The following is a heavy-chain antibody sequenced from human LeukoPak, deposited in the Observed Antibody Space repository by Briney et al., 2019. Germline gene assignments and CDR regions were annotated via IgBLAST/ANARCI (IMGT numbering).Heavy chain of an antibody. D-gene: IGHD3-22*01. J-gene: IGHJ4*02. CDR3: ARHPNYYDSSGYYRTWYFDY. CDR2: IYPGDSDT. Sequence: GESLKISCKGFGYSFTNYWIGWVRQMPGKGLEWMGIIYPGDSDTRYSPSFQGQVTISADKSISTAYLQWSSLKASDTAMYYCARHPNYYDSSGYYRTWYFDYWGQGTLVTVSS. V-gene: IGHV5-51*01. CDR1: GYSFTNYW.